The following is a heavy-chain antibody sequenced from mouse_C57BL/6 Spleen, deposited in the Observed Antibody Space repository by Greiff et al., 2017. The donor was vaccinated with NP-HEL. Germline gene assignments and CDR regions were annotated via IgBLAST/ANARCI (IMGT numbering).Heavy chain of an antibody. CDR3: SITTGDY. V-gene: IGHV1-82*01. Sequence: QVQLQQPGPELVKPGASVKISCKASGYPFSSSWMNWVKQRPGKGLEWIGRIYPGDGDTNYNGKLKGKATLTADKSSSTAYMQLSRLTSEDSAVYFCSITTGDYWGQGTTLTVSS. CDR2: IYPGDGDT. D-gene: IGHD1-1*01. CDR1: GYPFSSSW. J-gene: IGHJ2*01.